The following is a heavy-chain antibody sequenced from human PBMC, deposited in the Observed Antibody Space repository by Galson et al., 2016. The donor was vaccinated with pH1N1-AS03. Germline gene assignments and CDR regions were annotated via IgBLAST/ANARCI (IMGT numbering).Heavy chain of an antibody. CDR2: ININDGVT. CDR1: GYILSDYY. D-gene: IGHD3-10*01. V-gene: IGHV1-2*02. Sequence: SVKVSCKASGYILSDYYMHWVRQAPGQGLEWMAWININDGVTNYAQKFHGRVTMSRDTSISTAYMELSRLGYDDPAGYYCARGLKSMLRGVIDNYYGMDVWGRGTTVTVSS. J-gene: IGHJ6*02. CDR3: ARGLKSMLRGVIDNYYGMDV.